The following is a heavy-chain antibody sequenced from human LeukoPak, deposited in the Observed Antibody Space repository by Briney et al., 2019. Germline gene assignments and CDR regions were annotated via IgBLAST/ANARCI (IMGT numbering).Heavy chain of an antibody. CDR3: ASPGDHYDSSGYYYFSAFDI. J-gene: IGHJ3*02. CDR2: IIPIFGTA. D-gene: IGHD3-22*01. CDR1: GGTFSSYA. V-gene: IGHV1-69*13. Sequence: ASVKVSCRASGGTFSSYAISWVRQAPGQGLEWMGGIIPIFGTANYAQKFQGRVTITADESTSTAYMELSSLRSEDTAVYYCASPGDHYDSSGYYYFSAFDIWGQGTMVTVSS.